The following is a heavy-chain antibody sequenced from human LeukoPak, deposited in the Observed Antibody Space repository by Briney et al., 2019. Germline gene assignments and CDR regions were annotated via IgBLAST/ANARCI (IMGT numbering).Heavy chain of an antibody. CDR1: RFLFSKYA. D-gene: IGHD5-12*01. J-gene: IGHJ5*02. CDR3: AREGFSCYDS. CDR2: ITGDGRTP. V-gene: IGHV3-64*01. Sequence: GGSLRLSCATSRFLFSKYAMNWVRQARGKGRVFVSDITGDGRTPYYPTSVKGRCTISRDKSRNTLYLQMGSLRSEDMAVYYCAREGFSCYDSWGQGTLVTVSS.